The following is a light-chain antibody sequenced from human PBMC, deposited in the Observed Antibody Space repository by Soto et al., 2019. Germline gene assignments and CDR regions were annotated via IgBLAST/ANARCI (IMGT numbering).Light chain of an antibody. CDR3: LQYDSYSWT. CDR1: RCISDW. CDR2: DAS. J-gene: IGKJ1*01. V-gene: IGKV1-5*01. Sequence: DIQMTQSPSTLSASFLDRVTITCRSSRCISDWLAWYQQKPGKAPKLLIFDASSLKSGVPSRFSGSGSGTEFTLTISSLQPDDVATYYCLQYDSYSWTFGQGTKVDIK.